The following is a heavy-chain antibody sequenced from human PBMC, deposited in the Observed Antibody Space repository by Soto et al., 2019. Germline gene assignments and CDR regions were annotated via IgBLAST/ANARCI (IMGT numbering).Heavy chain of an antibody. Sequence: SGPTRVHPTQTLTLTCAFSRLSLSTILMLVSWILQPPGKALEWLARIDWDDDKYYSTSLKTRLTISKDTSKNQVVLTMTNMDPVDTATYYCAKTGTDGSWFDPWGQGTLVTVSS. V-gene: IGHV2-70*04. CDR2: IDWDDDK. CDR3: AKTGTDGSWFDP. CDR1: RLSLSTILML. D-gene: IGHD1-1*01. J-gene: IGHJ5*02.